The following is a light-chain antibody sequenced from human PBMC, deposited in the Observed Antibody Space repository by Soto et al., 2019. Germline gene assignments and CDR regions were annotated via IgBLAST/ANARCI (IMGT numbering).Light chain of an antibody. CDR2: AAS. V-gene: IGKV1-17*01. J-gene: IGKJ2*01. CDR3: LQHNSYPPS. CDR1: QGIRNY. Sequence: DIQMTQSPSSLSASVGDRVTITCRASQGIRNYLGWYQQKPGKAPKRLIYAASTLQSVVPSRFSGSGSGTEFTLTISSLQPEDFASYYCLQHNSYPPSFGQGTKLDIK.